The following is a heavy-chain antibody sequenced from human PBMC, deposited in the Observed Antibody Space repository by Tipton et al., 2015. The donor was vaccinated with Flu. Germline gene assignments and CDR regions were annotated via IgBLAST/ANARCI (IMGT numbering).Heavy chain of an antibody. CDR1: GGSVIRGSYY. CDR2: IYYSGST. CDR3: ARGTPLWFGDLDY. V-gene: IGHV4-39*07. Sequence: TLSLTCAVSGGSVIRGSYYWGWIRQPPGKGLEWIGSIYYSGSTYYNPSLKSRVSISVDTSKNQFSLKLTSMTAADTAVYYCARGTPLWFGDLDYWGQGTLVTVSS. J-gene: IGHJ4*02. D-gene: IGHD3-10*01.